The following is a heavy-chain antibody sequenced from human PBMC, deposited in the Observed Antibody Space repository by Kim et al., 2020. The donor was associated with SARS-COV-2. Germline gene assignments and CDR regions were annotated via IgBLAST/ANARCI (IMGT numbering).Heavy chain of an antibody. Sequence: GGCLRRSCAASGFTCSSYGRHGVRQAPGKGLEWVDVIWYDGSNKYYADSVKGRFTISRDNSKNTLYLQMNSLRAEDTAVYYCARDLGIAAAETGDYWGQGTLVTVSS. CDR1: GFTCSSYG. V-gene: IGHV3-33*01. CDR3: ARDLGIAAAETGDY. D-gene: IGHD6-13*01. J-gene: IGHJ4*02. CDR2: IWYDGSNK.